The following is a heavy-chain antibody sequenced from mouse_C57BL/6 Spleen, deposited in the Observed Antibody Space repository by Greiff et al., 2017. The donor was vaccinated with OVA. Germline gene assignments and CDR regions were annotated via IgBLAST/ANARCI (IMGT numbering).Heavy chain of an antibody. CDR1: GYTFTSYW. Sequence: QVQLQQPGAELVMPGASVKLSCKASGYTFTSYWMHWVKQRPGQGLEWIGEIDPSDSYTNYNQKFKGKSTLTVDKSSSTAYMQLSSLTSEDSAVYYCARSGSYYRSKSDYWGQGTTLTVSS. V-gene: IGHV1-69*01. D-gene: IGHD1-1*01. CDR3: ARSGSYYRSKSDY. J-gene: IGHJ2*01. CDR2: IDPSDSYT.